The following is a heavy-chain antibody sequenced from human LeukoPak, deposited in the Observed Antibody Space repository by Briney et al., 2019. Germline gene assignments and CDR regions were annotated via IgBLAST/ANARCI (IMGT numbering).Heavy chain of an antibody. Sequence: SETLSLTCGVSGGSISNTNWWSWVRQPPGQGLEWIGEISLTGLTHYNPSLESRVTVSLDKSKNQLSLNLTSVTAADTAVDYCSRENGAFSPFGYWGQGTLVTVLS. V-gene: IGHV4-4*02. D-gene: IGHD2-8*01. J-gene: IGHJ4*02. CDR3: SRENGAFSPFGY. CDR2: ISLTGLT. CDR1: GGSISNTNW.